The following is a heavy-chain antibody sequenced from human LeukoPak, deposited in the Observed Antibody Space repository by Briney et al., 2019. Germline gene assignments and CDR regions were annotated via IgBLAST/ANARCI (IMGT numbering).Heavy chain of an antibody. V-gene: IGHV4-61*02. CDR1: GGFISSGSYY. D-gene: IGHD2-2*01. CDR3: AGGYCSSTSCYEGDAFDI. CDR2: IYTSGST. J-gene: IGHJ3*02. Sequence: PSETLSLTCTVSGGFISSGSYYWSWIRQPAGKGLEWVGRIYTSGSTNYYPSLKIRVTISVDTSKNQFSLKLSSVTAADTAVYYCAGGYCSSTSCYEGDAFDIWGQGTMVTVSS.